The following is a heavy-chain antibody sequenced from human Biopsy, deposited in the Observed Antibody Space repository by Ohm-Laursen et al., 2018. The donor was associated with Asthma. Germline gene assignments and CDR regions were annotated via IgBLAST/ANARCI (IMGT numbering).Heavy chain of an antibody. J-gene: IGHJ3*02. CDR2: INASNGNT. Sequence: GASVKGSCKASGYTFINYAIHWVRQAPGHSLEWMGWINASNGNTKYSQKFQGRLTISRDTSANTAYMDLSSLRSEDTAVYYCARTYFDFLTGQVHDAFAMWGQGTMVTVSS. V-gene: IGHV1-3*01. D-gene: IGHD3-9*01. CDR3: ARTYFDFLTGQVHDAFAM. CDR1: GYTFINYA.